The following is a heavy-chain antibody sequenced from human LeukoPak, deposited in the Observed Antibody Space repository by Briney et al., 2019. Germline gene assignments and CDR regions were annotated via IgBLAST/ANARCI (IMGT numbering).Heavy chain of an antibody. CDR1: GFTFSSYG. CDR3: AKYRHSMIVVVIYGFDAFDI. Sequence: GGSLRLSCAASGFTFSSYGMHWVRQAPGRGLEWVAVISYDGSNKYYADSVKGRFTISRDNSKNTLYLQMNSLRAEDTAVYYCAKYRHSMIVVVIYGFDAFDIWGQGTMVTVSS. V-gene: IGHV3-30*18. D-gene: IGHD3-22*01. J-gene: IGHJ3*02. CDR2: ISYDGSNK.